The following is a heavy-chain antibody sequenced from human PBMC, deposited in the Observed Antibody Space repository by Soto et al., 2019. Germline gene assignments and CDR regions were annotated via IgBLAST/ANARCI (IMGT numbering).Heavy chain of an antibody. CDR1: GFTFSSYS. V-gene: IGHV3-48*01. D-gene: IGHD3-22*01. J-gene: IGHJ3*02. CDR2: ISSSSSTI. CDR3: ARWAGYYDSSGYYYGEAFEI. Sequence: EVQLVESGGGLVQPGGSLRLSCAASGFTFSSYSMNWVRQAPGKGLEWVSYISSSSSTIYYADSVKGRFTISRDNAKNSLYLQMNSLRAEDTAVYYCARWAGYYDSSGYYYGEAFEIWGQGTMVTVSS.